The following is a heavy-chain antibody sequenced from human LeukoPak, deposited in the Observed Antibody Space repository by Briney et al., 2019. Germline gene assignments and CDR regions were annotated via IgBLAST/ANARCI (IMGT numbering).Heavy chain of an antibody. Sequence: GGSLRLSCAASGFTFSSYAMSWVRQAPGKGLEWVSAISGSGGSTYYADSVKGRFTISRDNSKNTLYLQMNSLRAEDTAVYYCAKHTYYDSSGYYFHYGGQGTLVTVSS. J-gene: IGHJ4*02. CDR3: AKHTYYDSSGYYFHY. CDR1: GFTFSSYA. V-gene: IGHV3-23*01. CDR2: ISGSGGST. D-gene: IGHD3-22*01.